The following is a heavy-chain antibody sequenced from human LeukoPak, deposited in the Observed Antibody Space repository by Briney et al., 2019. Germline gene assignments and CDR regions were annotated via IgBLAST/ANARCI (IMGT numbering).Heavy chain of an antibody. J-gene: IGHJ4*02. CDR2: IYHSGNT. V-gene: IGHV4-38-2*02. Sequence: HPSETLSPTCTVSGYSISSGYYWGWIRQPPGKGLEWIGNIYHSGNTYYNPSLKSRVTISVDTSKNQLSLKLSSVTAADTAVYYCARLGMWVNDYWGQGTLVTVSS. CDR1: GYSISSGYY. D-gene: IGHD1-14*01. CDR3: ARLGMWVNDY.